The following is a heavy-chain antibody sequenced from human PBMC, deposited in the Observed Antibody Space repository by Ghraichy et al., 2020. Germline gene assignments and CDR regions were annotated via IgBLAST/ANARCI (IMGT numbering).Heavy chain of an antibody. Sequence: SVKVSCKASGGTFSSYAISWVRQAPGQGLEWMGGIIPIFGTANYAQKFQGRVTITADESTSTAYMELSSLRSEDTAVYYCARGKIVVVPAAILKSGGRYYYYGMDVWGQGTTVTVSS. V-gene: IGHV1-69*13. CDR1: GGTFSSYA. CDR3: ARGKIVVVPAAILKSGGRYYYYGMDV. D-gene: IGHD2-2*02. J-gene: IGHJ6*02. CDR2: IIPIFGTA.